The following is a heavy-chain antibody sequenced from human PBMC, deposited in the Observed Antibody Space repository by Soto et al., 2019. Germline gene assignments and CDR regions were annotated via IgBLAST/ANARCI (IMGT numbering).Heavy chain of an antibody. CDR2: ITPMFGTP. CDR1: GGTFSRYT. Sequence: SVKVSCKASGGTFSRYTITWVRQAPGQGLEWMGGITPMFGTPNYAQKFQGRVTITADESTSTAYMELSSLRSEDTAMYYCARDGTLYDSSAYYYLYWGQGXLVTVYS. V-gene: IGHV1-69*13. CDR3: ARDGTLYDSSAYYYLY. D-gene: IGHD3-22*01. J-gene: IGHJ4*02.